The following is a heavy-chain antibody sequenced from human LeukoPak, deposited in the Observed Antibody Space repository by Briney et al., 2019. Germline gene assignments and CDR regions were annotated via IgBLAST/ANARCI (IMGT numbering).Heavy chain of an antibody. CDR3: ARDIAAADDAFDI. Sequence: SGTLSLTCTVSGGSISSYYWSWIRQPPGKGLEWIGYIYYSGSTNYNPSLKSRVTISVDTSKNQFSLKLSSVTAADTAVYYCARDIAAADDAFDIWGQGTMVTVSS. CDR1: GGSISSYY. CDR2: IYYSGST. V-gene: IGHV4-59*12. D-gene: IGHD6-13*01. J-gene: IGHJ3*02.